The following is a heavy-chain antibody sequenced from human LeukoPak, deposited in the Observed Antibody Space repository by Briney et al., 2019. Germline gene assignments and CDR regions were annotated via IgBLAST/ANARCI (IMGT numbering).Heavy chain of an antibody. CDR3: ASLRYCSGGSCQHFDY. CDR2: IYHSGST. V-gene: IGHV4-38-2*01. Sequence: PSETLFLTCAVSGYSISSGYYWGWIRQPPGKGLEWIGSIYHSGSTYYNPSLKSRVTISVDTSKNQFSLKLSSVTAADTAVYYCASLRYCSGGSCQHFDYWGQGTLVTVSS. J-gene: IGHJ4*02. D-gene: IGHD2-15*01. CDR1: GYSISSGYY.